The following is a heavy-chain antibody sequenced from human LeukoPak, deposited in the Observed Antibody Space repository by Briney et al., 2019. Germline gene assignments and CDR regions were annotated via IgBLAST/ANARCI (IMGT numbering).Heavy chain of an antibody. J-gene: IGHJ4*02. CDR3: TRDPSYYYDNTGYN. CDR2: ISSSGDTI. CDR1: GFTFSQYP. D-gene: IGHD3-22*01. Sequence: PGGSLRLSCATSGFTFSQYPMNWVRQAPGKGLEWVSKISSSGDTIYYADSVKGRFTISRDNAKNSLYLQMNSLRAGDTAVYHCTRDPSYYYDNTGYNWGQGTLVTVSS. V-gene: IGHV3-48*01.